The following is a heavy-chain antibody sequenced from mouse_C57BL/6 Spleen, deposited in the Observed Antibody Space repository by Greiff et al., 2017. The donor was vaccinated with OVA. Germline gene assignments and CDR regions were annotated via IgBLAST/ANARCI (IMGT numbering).Heavy chain of an antibody. CDR3: AIMVEKNY. V-gene: IGHV1-74*01. Sequence: QVHVKQPGAELVKPGASVTVSCKASGYTFTSYWMHWVKQRPGQGLEWMGRIHPADSDTNYNQKFKGKATLTVDKSSSTAYMQLSSLTSEASAVYYCAIMVEKNYWGQGTTLTVSS. CDR1: GYTFTSYW. D-gene: IGHD1-1*02. J-gene: IGHJ2*01. CDR2: IHPADSDT.